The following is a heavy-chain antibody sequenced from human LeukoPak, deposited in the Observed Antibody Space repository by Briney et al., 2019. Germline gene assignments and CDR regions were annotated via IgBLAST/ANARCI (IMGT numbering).Heavy chain of an antibody. CDR3: AKDLAAARPLFDY. D-gene: IGHD6-13*01. J-gene: IGHJ4*01. Sequence: GGSLRLSCAASGFTFSSYGMHWVRQAPGKGLEWVAFIRYDGSNKYYADSVKGRFTISRDNSKNTLYLQMNSLRAEDTAVYYCAKDLAAARPLFDYWGQGTLVTVSS. CDR1: GFTFSSYG. V-gene: IGHV3-30*02. CDR2: IRYDGSNK.